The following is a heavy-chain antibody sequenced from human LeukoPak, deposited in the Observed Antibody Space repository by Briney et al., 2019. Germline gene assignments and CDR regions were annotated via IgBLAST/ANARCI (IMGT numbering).Heavy chain of an antibody. CDR3: ARAHRYSYDY. V-gene: IGHV3-7*05. Sequence: GGSLRLSCAASGFTFSSYWMSWVRQAPGKGLEWVANIKQDGSEKHYVDSVKGRFTISRDNAKNSLYLQMNSLRADDTAVYYCARAHRYSYDYWGQEPLVTVSS. CDR1: GFTFSSYW. J-gene: IGHJ4*02. D-gene: IGHD2-15*01. CDR2: IKQDGSEK.